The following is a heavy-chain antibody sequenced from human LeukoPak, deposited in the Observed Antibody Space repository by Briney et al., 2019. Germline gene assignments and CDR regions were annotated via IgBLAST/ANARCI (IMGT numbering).Heavy chain of an antibody. CDR2: VFNNGGT. Sequence: SETLSLTCSVSGGSIGSYHWNWVRQPPGEGLEWIGIVFNNGGTKHNPSLTSRVAISVDTSKNQFALKLSSVTAADTAVYYCVASYGGYVLDYWGQGALVIVSS. J-gene: IGHJ4*02. D-gene: IGHD5-12*01. V-gene: IGHV4-59*01. CDR1: GGSIGSYH. CDR3: VASYGGYVLDY.